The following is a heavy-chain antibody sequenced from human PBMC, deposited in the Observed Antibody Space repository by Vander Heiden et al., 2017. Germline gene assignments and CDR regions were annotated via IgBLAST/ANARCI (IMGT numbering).Heavy chain of an antibody. CDR3: ARDDGGNYYY. CDR2: SKKKDNSYIA. Sequence: QLVESGVGLFQPGGCLRLSCRASAFTFSDYSMDCVRQMPGKGREWVGGSKKKDNSYIAEYAASVKGRFTISRDESKNSLYLQMNSPKTEETAVYYWARDDGGNYYYWGQGTLVTVAA. V-gene: IGHV3-72*01. J-gene: IGHJ4*02. CDR1: AFTFSDYS. D-gene: IGHD1-7*01.